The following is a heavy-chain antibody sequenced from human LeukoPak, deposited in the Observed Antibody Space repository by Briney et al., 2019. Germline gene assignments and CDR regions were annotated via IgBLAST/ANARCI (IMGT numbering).Heavy chain of an antibody. CDR2: IIPIFGTA. Sequence: SVKVSCKASGGTFSSYAISWVRQAPGQGLEWMGGIIPIFGTANYAQKFQGGVTFTTDESTSTAYMELSSLRSEDTAVYYCASVSGYDFWSGYSIMGDWGQGTLVTVSS. CDR1: GGTFSSYA. D-gene: IGHD3-3*01. J-gene: IGHJ4*02. V-gene: IGHV1-69*05. CDR3: ASVSGYDFWSGYSIMGD.